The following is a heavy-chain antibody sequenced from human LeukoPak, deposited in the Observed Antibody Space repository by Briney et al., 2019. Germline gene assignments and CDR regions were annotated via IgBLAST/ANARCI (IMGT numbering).Heavy chain of an antibody. Sequence: PGGSLRLSCAASGFSFSSYSMNWVRQAPGKGLEWVSSISSSSYIYYADSVKGRLTISRDNAKNSLYLQMNSLRAEDTAVYYCAGLVWARDAFDIWGQGTMVTVSS. CDR1: GFSFSSYS. CDR2: ISSSSYI. CDR3: AGLVWARDAFDI. D-gene: IGHD1-26*01. J-gene: IGHJ3*02. V-gene: IGHV3-21*01.